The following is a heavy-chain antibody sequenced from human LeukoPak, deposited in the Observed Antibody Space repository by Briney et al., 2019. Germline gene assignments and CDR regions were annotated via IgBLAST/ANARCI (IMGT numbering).Heavy chain of an antibody. J-gene: IGHJ4*02. Sequence: PGGSLRLSCAASGFTVSSNYMSWVRQAPGKGLEWVSVIYSGGSTYYADSVKGRFTISRDNSKNTLYLQMNSLRAEDTAVYYCXXDPTGYYFDYWGQGTLVTVSS. V-gene: IGHV3-66*01. CDR3: XXDPTGYYFDY. CDR1: GFTVSSNY. CDR2: IYSGGST. D-gene: IGHD3-10*01.